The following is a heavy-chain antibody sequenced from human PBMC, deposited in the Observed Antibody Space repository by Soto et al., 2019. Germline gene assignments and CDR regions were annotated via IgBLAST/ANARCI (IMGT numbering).Heavy chain of an antibody. CDR3: TTEEVF. Sequence: EVQLVESGGGLVQPGGSLRLSCAASGFTFSNAWMSWVRQAPGKGLEWVDRIKSKTDGGTTDYAAPVKGRFTISRDDSKNTLYLQMNSLKTEDTAVYYCTTEEVFWGQGTLVTVSS. CDR2: IKSKTDGGTT. J-gene: IGHJ4*02. CDR1: GFTFSNAW. V-gene: IGHV3-15*01.